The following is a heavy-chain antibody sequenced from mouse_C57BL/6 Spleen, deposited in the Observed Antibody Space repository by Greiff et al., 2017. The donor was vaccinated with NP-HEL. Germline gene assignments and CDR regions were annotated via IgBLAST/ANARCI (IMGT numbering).Heavy chain of an antibody. D-gene: IGHD4-1*01. CDR1: GISITTGNYR. CDR2: IYYSGTI. Sequence: EVKLMESGPGLVKPSQTVFLTCTVTGISITTGNYRWSWIRQFPGIKLMWIGYIYYSGTITYNPSLSRRTTITVDTPKNQSCLEMNSLTAEDTATYYCARDGENWDAMDYWGQGTSVTVSS. V-gene: IGHV3-5*01. CDR3: ARDGENWDAMDY. J-gene: IGHJ4*01.